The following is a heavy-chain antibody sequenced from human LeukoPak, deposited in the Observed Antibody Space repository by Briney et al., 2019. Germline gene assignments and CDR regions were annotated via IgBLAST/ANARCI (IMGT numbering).Heavy chain of an antibody. CDR2: INHSGST. V-gene: IGHV4-34*01. Sequence: PSETLSLTCAVYGGSFSGYYWSWIRQPPVKGLEWIGEINHSGSTNYNPSLKSQVTISVDTSKNQFSLKLSSVTAADTAVYYCARIPRSSRAAPHWYFDLWGRGTLVTVSS. D-gene: IGHD6-6*01. CDR3: ARIPRSSRAAPHWYFDL. J-gene: IGHJ2*01. CDR1: GGSFSGYY.